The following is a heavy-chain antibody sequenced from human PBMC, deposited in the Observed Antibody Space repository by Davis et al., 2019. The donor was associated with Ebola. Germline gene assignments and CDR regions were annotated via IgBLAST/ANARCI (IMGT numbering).Heavy chain of an antibody. J-gene: IGHJ4*02. CDR2: SRNKANSYTT. V-gene: IGHV3-72*01. Sequence: PGGSLRLSCAASGFTFSSYSMNWVRQAPGKGLEWVGRSRNKANSYTTDYAASVKGRFTISRDESKNSLYLQMNSLKTEDTAVYYCARGRGGYGDYVAFPDWGQGTLVTVSS. D-gene: IGHD4-17*01. CDR1: GFTFSSYS. CDR3: ARGRGGYGDYVAFPD.